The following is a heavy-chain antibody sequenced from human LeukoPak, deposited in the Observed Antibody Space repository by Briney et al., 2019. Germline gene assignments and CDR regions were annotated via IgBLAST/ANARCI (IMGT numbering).Heavy chain of an antibody. V-gene: IGHV3-30-3*01. J-gene: IGHJ4*02. Sequence: GGSLRLSCAASGFTFSSYAMHWVRQAPGKGLEWVAVISYDVSNKYYADSVKGRFTISRDNSKNTLYLQMNSLRAEDTAVYYCARASYQFNYFDYWGQGTLVTVSS. CDR1: GFTFSSYA. CDR3: ARASYQFNYFDY. D-gene: IGHD2-2*01. CDR2: ISYDVSNK.